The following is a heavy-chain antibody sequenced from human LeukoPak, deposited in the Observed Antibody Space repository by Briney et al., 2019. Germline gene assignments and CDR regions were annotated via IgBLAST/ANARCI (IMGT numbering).Heavy chain of an antibody. D-gene: IGHD1-20*01. CDR1: GFTFSTYW. Sequence: PGESLRLSCAVSGFTFSTYWMNWVRQAPGKGLEWVANIKQDGSERYYVDSVKGRFTISRDNAKNSLYLQMNSLRAEDTAIYYCAINWFHDYWGQGTLVTVSS. CDR3: AINWFHDY. J-gene: IGHJ4*02. V-gene: IGHV3-7*01. CDR2: IKQDGSER.